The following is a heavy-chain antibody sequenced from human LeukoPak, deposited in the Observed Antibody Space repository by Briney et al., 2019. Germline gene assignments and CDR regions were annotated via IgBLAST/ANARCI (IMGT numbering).Heavy chain of an antibody. CDR2: IYYSGST. J-gene: IGHJ6*02. CDR3: ARTPAVAAYYYYYGMDV. CDR1: GGSISSYY. V-gene: IGHV4-59*01. Sequence: SETLSLTCTVSGGSISSYYWSWIRQPPGKGLEWIGYIYYSGSTNYNPSLKSRVTISVDTSKNQFSLKLSSVTAADTVVYYCARTPAVAAYYYYYGMDVWGQGTTVTVSS. D-gene: IGHD6-19*01.